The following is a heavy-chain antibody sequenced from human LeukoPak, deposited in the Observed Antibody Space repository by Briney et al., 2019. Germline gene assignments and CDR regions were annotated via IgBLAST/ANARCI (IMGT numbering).Heavy chain of an antibody. D-gene: IGHD3-10*01. CDR2: ISYDGSNK. Sequence: PGRSLRLSCAASGFTFSRYGMHWVRQAPGKGLEWVAVISYDGSNKYYADSVKGRFTISRDNSKNTLYLQMNSLRAEDTAVYYCARDHAVYYYGSGSYSALWGQGTLVTVSS. V-gene: IGHV3-30*03. CDR1: GFTFSRYG. CDR3: ARDHAVYYYGSGSYSAL. J-gene: IGHJ1*01.